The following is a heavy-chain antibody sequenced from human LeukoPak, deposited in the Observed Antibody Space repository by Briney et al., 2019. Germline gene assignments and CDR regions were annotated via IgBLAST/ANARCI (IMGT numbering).Heavy chain of an antibody. CDR2: ISGSGGST. D-gene: IGHD3-10*01. Sequence: GGSLRLSCAASGFTFISYAMSWVRQAPGKGLKWVSAISGSGGSTYYADSVKGRFTISRDNSKNTLYLQMNSLRAEDTAVYYCAKFEYYYGSGSYFSWFDPWGQGTLVTVSS. V-gene: IGHV3-23*01. J-gene: IGHJ5*02. CDR3: AKFEYYYGSGSYFSWFDP. CDR1: GFTFISYA.